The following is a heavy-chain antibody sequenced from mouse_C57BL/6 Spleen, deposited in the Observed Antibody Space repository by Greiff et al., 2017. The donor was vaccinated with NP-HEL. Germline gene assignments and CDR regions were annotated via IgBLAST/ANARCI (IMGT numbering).Heavy chain of an antibody. D-gene: IGHD2-4*01. CDR3: AREGDYPYYFDY. CDR2: ISYDGSN. Sequence: DVQLQESGPGLVKPSQSLSLTCSVTGYSITSGYYWNWIRQFPGNKLEWMGYISYDGSNNYNPSLKNRISTTRDTSTTQFFLKLNSVTTEDTATYYCAREGDYPYYFDYWGQGTTLTVSS. V-gene: IGHV3-6*01. CDR1: GYSITSGYY. J-gene: IGHJ2*01.